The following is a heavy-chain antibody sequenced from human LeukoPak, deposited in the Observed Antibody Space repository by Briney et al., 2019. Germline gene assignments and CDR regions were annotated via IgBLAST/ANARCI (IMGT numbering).Heavy chain of an antibody. CDR2: MNPNSGDT. V-gene: IGHV1-8*02. D-gene: IGHD6-6*01. Sequence: ASVKVSCKASGYTFSSYDINWVRQATGQGLEWMGWMNPNSGDTAYAQKFQGRVTMSRDTSISTAYMELSSLRSEDTAVYYCARLPKYSRPLDYWGQGTLVTVSS. J-gene: IGHJ4*02. CDR3: ARLPKYSRPLDY. CDR1: GYTFSSYD.